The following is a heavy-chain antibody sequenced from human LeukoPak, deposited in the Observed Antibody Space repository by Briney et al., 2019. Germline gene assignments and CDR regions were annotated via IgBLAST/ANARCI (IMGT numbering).Heavy chain of an antibody. V-gene: IGHV1-2*02. Sequence: AASVKDPCKASGYTFHDYYVHWVRQAPGQGLEWMGWINPHSGGTNYAQKFQGRVTMTRDTSISTVYMEVSRLRSDDTAVYYCARDSSYSSSLYYFEYWGEGTLVTVSS. D-gene: IGHD6-6*01. CDR2: INPHSGGT. CDR1: GYTFHDYY. J-gene: IGHJ4*02. CDR3: ARDSSYSSSLYYFEY.